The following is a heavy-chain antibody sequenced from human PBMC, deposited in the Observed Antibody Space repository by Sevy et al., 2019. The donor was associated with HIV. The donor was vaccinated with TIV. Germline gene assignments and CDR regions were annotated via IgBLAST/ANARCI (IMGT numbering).Heavy chain of an antibody. CDR1: GGSISSSSYY. Sequence: SETLSLTCTVSGGSISSSSYYWGWIRQPPGKGLEWIGSIYYSGSTYYNPSLKSRVTISVDTSKNQFSLKLSSVTAADTAVYYCARLKKADFWSGYLMDVWGQGTTVTVSS. CDR3: ARLKKADFWSGYLMDV. J-gene: IGHJ6*02. D-gene: IGHD3-3*01. CDR2: IYYSGST. V-gene: IGHV4-39*01.